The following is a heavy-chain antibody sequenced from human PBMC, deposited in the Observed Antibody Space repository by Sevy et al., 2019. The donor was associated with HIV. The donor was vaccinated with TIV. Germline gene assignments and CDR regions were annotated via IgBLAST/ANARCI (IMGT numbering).Heavy chain of an antibody. CDR3: AKFFPHDAFDI. CDR1: RFTFSSYA. D-gene: IGHD3-3*01. J-gene: IGHJ3*02. CDR2: ISAGGST. V-gene: IGHV3-23*01. Sequence: GGSLRLSCAASRFTFSSYAMSWVRLAPGKGLEWVSAISAGGSTFYGDFVKARFTISRDNSKNTLYLQMNSLRVEDTAVYYCAKFFPHDAFDIWGQGTMVTVSS.